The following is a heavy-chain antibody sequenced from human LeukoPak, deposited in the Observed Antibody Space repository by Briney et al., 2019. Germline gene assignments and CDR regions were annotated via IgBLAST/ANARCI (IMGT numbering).Heavy chain of an antibody. CDR1: GFTFSSYS. CDR2: ISSSSSYI. CDR3: ARGGFYSSGFLDY. V-gene: IGHV3-21*01. Sequence: GGSLRLSCAASGFTFSSYSMNWVRQAPGKGLEWVSSISSSSSYIYYADLVKGRFTISRDNAKNSLYLQMNSLRAEDTAVYYCARGGFYSSGFLDYWGQGTLVTVSS. D-gene: IGHD6-19*01. J-gene: IGHJ4*02.